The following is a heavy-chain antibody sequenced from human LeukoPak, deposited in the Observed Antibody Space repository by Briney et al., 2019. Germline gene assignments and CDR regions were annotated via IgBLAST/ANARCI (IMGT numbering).Heavy chain of an antibody. V-gene: IGHV4-4*07. CDR2: IYPSGST. CDR1: GGSINTYF. Sequence: SETLSLTCTVSGGSINTYFWTWIRQPAGKGLQWIGRIYPSGSTNCSPSLKSRLTMSVDTSNNQFSLKLSSVTAADTAVYYCARDRYGGIIDSWGQGTLVTVSS. D-gene: IGHD1-1*01. J-gene: IGHJ4*02. CDR3: ARDRYGGIIDS.